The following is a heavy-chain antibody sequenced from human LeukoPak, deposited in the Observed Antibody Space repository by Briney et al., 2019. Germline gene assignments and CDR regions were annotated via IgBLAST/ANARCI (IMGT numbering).Heavy chain of an antibody. Sequence: ASVKVSCKASGYTFTGYYMHWVRPAPGQGLEWMGWINPNSGGTNYAQKFQGWVTMTRDTSISTAYMELSRLRSDDTAVYYCARDLFPATMVRGVPHYYYYYGMDVWGQGTTVTVSS. D-gene: IGHD3-10*01. CDR1: GYTFTGYY. CDR3: ARDLFPATMVRGVPHYYYYYGMDV. CDR2: INPNSGGT. J-gene: IGHJ6*02. V-gene: IGHV1-2*04.